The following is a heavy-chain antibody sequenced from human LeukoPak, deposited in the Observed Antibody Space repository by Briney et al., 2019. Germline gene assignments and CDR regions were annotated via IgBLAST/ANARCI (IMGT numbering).Heavy chain of an antibody. J-gene: IGHJ5*02. V-gene: IGHV1-69*04. Sequence: GASVKVSCKASGGTFSSYAISWVRQAPGQGLEWMGRIIPILGIANYAQKFQGRVTITADKSTSTAYMELSSLRSEDTAVYYCARTAGPHYDFWSGYQWFDPWGQGTLVTASS. CDR2: IIPILGIA. CDR3: ARTAGPHYDFWSGYQWFDP. CDR1: GGTFSSYA. D-gene: IGHD3-3*01.